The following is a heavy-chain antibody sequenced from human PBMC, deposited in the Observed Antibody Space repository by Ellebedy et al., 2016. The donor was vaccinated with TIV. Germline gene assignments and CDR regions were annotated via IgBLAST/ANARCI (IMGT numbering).Heavy chain of an antibody. Sequence: GESLKISXSASGFTFSSYAMHWVRQAPGKGLEYVSAISSNGGSTYYADSVKGRFTISRDNSRNTLYLQMSSLRAEDTAVYYCVKGSGYSTRGPWFDPWGQGTLVTVSS. CDR2: ISSNGGST. V-gene: IGHV3-64D*06. J-gene: IGHJ5*02. CDR1: GFTFSSYA. CDR3: VKGSGYSTRGPWFDP. D-gene: IGHD3-3*01.